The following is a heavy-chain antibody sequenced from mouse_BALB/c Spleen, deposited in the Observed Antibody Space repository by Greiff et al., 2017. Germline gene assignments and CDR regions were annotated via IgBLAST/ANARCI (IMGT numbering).Heavy chain of an antibody. CDR1: GFNIKDTY. J-gene: IGHJ2*01. Sequence: VQLKESGAELVKPGASVKLSCTASGFNIKDTYMHWVKQRPEQGLEWIGRIDPANGNTKYDPKFQGKATITADTSSNTAYLQLSSLTSEDTAVYYCARRDGGLYYFDYRGQGTTLTVSS. V-gene: IGHV14-3*02. CDR2: IDPANGNT. CDR3: ARRDGGLYYFDY. D-gene: IGHD3-3*01.